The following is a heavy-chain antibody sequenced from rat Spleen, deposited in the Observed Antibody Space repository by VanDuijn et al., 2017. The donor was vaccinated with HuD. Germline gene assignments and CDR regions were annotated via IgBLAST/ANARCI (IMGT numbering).Heavy chain of an antibody. V-gene: IGHV2-30*01. Sequence: QVQLKESGPGLVQPSQTLSLTCTVSGFSLTSYNVHWVRQPTGKGLEWMGIIWTGGSTDYNSALKSRLSISRDTSKSQVFLKMNSLQTEDTATYFCTRESLPGFNSHWFVSWGQGTLVTVSS. CDR2: IWTGGST. CDR3: TRESLPGFNSHWFVS. D-gene: IGHD1-4*01. CDR1: GFSLTSYN. J-gene: IGHJ3*01.